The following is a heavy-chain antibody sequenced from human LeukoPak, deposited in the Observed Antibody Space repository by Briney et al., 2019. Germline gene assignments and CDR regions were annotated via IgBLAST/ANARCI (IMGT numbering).Heavy chain of an antibody. J-gene: IGHJ4*02. CDR2: ISYIGIT. CDR3: ARDGSRAVAGYFDY. D-gene: IGHD6-19*01. V-gene: IGHV4-59*01. Sequence: QSPGKGLEWIGYISYIGITYYNPSLPSRVTISVDEYTNQFYLRLSTLRSEDAAVYYCARDGSRAVAGYFDYWGQGTLVTVSS.